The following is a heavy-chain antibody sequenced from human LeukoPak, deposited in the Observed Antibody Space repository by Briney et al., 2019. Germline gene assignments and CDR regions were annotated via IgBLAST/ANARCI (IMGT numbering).Heavy chain of an antibody. CDR2: INSDGSST. D-gene: IGHD3-10*01. Sequence: GGSLRLSCAASGFTFSTYWMHWVRQAPGTGLVWVSLINSDGSSTNYADSVKGRFTISRDNSKNTLYLQMSSLRAEDTAVYYCVKDPKAGNLDYGSGSYYIDYWGQGTLVTVSS. CDR3: VKDPKAGNLDYGSGSYYIDY. V-gene: IGHV3-74*01. J-gene: IGHJ4*02. CDR1: GFTFSTYW.